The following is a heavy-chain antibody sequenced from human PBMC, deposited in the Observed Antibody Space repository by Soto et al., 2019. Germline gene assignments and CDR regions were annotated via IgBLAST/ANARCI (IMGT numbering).Heavy chain of an antibody. J-gene: IGHJ4*02. CDR3: ASGGAGSGPFTWELPDH. D-gene: IGHD1-26*01. Sequence: QMQLVQSGAEVTKTVSSVTVSCKALGNTFTYRYLHWVRQAPGQALEWMGWITPFNGDVHYAQKFQERVTITRDRSINTAYMQMSSLRPEDTAMYFCASGGAGSGPFTWELPDHWGQGTLVTVSS. CDR2: ITPFNGDV. CDR1: GNTFTYRY. V-gene: IGHV1-45*02.